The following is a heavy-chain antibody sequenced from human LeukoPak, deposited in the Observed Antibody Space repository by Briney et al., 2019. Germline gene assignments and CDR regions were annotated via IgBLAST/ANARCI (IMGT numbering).Heavy chain of an antibody. Sequence: GGSLRLSCTTSKFNFNNYGMTWVRQAPGKGLEWVSSISGSGGSTQYAPSVQGRFTISRDNSKNTLYLQMNSLRAEDTAVYYCAKDPNGDYIGAFDIWGQGTMVTVSS. CDR1: KFNFNNYG. V-gene: IGHV3-23*01. J-gene: IGHJ3*02. CDR3: AKDPNGDYIGAFDI. CDR2: ISGSGGST. D-gene: IGHD4-17*01.